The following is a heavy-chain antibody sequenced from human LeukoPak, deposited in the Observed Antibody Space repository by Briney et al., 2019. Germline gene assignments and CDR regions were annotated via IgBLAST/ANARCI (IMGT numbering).Heavy chain of an antibody. Sequence: LGGSLRLSCTASGFAFNNYAMSWVRQAPVKGLEWVAVIWYDGSNKYYADSVKGRFTISRDNSKNTLYLQMNSLRAEDTAVYYCARDLPTVPYYYGMDVWGQGTTVTVSS. CDR2: IWYDGSNK. V-gene: IGHV3-33*08. D-gene: IGHD4-11*01. CDR1: GFAFNNYA. CDR3: ARDLPTVPYYYGMDV. J-gene: IGHJ6*02.